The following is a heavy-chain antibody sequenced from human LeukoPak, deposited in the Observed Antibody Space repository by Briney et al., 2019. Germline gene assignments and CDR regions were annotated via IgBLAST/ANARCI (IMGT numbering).Heavy chain of an antibody. CDR3: ARGYYDTNGYYYRLDF. CDR1: GYIFTTYD. Sequence: ASVKVSCKASGYIFTTYDINWVRQAPGQGLEWVGWMNPNRGNTGYAQKFQGRVTMTRNTSISTAYMELSSLRSEDTAVYYCARGYYDTNGYYYRLDFWGQGTLVTVSS. V-gene: IGHV1-8*01. J-gene: IGHJ4*02. CDR2: MNPNRGNT. D-gene: IGHD3-22*01.